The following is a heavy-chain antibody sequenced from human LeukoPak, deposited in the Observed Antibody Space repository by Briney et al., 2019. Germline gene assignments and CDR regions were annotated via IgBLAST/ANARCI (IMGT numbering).Heavy chain of an antibody. CDR2: ISPSGAST. D-gene: IGHD4-17*01. Sequence: ASVKVSCKASGYTFTSYYMHGVRQAPGQGLEWMGIISPSGASTTYAQNFQGRVTMTRDTSISTAYMELSRLRSDDTAVYYCARFENYGDLNNPDYWGQGTLVTVSS. J-gene: IGHJ4*02. CDR1: GYTFTSYY. V-gene: IGHV1-46*01. CDR3: ARFENYGDLNNPDY.